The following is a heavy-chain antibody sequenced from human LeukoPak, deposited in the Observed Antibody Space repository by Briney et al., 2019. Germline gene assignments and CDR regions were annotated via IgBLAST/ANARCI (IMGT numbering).Heavy chain of an antibody. CDR3: AREVSSTIFGHMDV. D-gene: IGHD3-3*01. CDR1: GYTFTSYG. J-gene: IGHJ6*03. V-gene: IGHV1-18*01. Sequence: ASVKVSCKASGYTFTSYGISWVRQAPGRGLEWMGWISAYNGNTNYAQKLQGRVTMTTDTSTSTAYMELRSLRSDDTAVYYCAREVSSTIFGHMDVWGKGTTVTVSS. CDR2: ISAYNGNT.